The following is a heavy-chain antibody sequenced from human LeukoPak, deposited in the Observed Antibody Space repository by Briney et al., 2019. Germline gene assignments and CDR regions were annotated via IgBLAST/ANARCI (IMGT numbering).Heavy chain of an antibody. D-gene: IGHD1-26*01. CDR1: GGSISSSSYY. CDR3: ARAKWELLVDY. V-gene: IGHV4-39*07. CDR2: IYYSGST. J-gene: IGHJ4*02. Sequence: SETLSLTCTVSGGSISSSSYYWGWIRQPPGKGLEWIGSIYYSGSTYYNPSLKSRVTISVDTSKNQFSLKLSSVTAADTAVYYCARAKWELLVDYWGQGTLVTVSS.